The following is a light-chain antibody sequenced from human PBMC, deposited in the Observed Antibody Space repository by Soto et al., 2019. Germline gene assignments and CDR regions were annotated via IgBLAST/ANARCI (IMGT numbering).Light chain of an antibody. CDR2: EGS. Sequence: QSVLTQPASVSGSPGQSITISCTGTSSDVGSYSLVSWYQHHPGKAPKLMIYEGSKRPSWVSNRFSGSKSGNTASLTISGLQAEDEADYYCCSYAGSSTYVFGTGTKVTAL. CDR1: SSDVGSYSL. CDR3: CSYAGSSTYV. J-gene: IGLJ1*01. V-gene: IGLV2-23*01.